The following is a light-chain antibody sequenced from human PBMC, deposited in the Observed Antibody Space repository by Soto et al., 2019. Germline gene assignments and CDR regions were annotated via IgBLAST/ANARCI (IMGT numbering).Light chain of an antibody. J-gene: IGKJ1*01. CDR1: QSISSY. CDR3: QQSYSTPRT. CDR2: AAS. V-gene: IGKV1-39*01. Sequence: DIQMTQSPSSLSASVGDRVTITCRASQSISSYLNWYQQKPGKAPKLLIYAASSLQSGVPSRFSGSGSGTDFTLTISSLQHDDVATYYSQQSYSTPRTFGQGTTLEIK.